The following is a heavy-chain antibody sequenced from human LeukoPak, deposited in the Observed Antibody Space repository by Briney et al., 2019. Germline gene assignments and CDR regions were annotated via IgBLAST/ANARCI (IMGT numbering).Heavy chain of an antibody. Sequence: PSETLSLTCAVYGGSFSGYYWSWLRQPPWKGLEGIGEINHSGSTNYNPSLKSRVTISVDTSKNQFSLKLSSVPAADTAVYYCARGASTTVAGRDFDYWGQGTLVTVSS. CDR3: ARGASTTVAGRDFDY. D-gene: IGHD6-19*01. J-gene: IGHJ4*02. CDR2: INHSGST. CDR1: GGSFSGYY. V-gene: IGHV4-34*01.